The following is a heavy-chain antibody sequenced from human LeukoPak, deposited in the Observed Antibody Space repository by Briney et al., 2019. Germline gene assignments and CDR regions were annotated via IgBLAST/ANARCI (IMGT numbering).Heavy chain of an antibody. CDR1: GFTFSNYW. CDR2: INSDGSIT. D-gene: IGHD1-26*01. Sequence: GGSLSLSCAASGFTFSNYWLYWVRQAPGRGVVWVSRINSDGSITQYAASVRGRFTISRDNAKNTLFLQMNSLRVEDAAVYYCARGPDHGGSYYHDWGQGTLVTVSS. J-gene: IGHJ4*01. CDR3: ARGPDHGGSYYHD. V-gene: IGHV3-74*01.